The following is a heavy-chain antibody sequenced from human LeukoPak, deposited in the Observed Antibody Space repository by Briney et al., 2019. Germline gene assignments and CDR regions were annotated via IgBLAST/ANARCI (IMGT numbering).Heavy chain of an antibody. J-gene: IGHJ5*02. CDR1: GFTFSSYA. V-gene: IGHV3-23*01. CDR3: AKEGAVVTGFDP. D-gene: IGHD3-22*01. CDR2: ISGSGGST. Sequence: GGSLRLSCAASGFTFSSYAMSWVRQAPGKGLEWVSAISGSGGSTYYAASVKGRFTISRDNSKTTLYLQMNSLRAEDTAVYYCAKEGAVVTGFDPWGQGTLVTVSS.